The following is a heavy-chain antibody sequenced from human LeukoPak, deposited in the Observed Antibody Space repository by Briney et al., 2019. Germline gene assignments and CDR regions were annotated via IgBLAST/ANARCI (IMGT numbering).Heavy chain of an antibody. CDR1: GFTFSSYG. CDR2: IWYDGSNK. J-gene: IGHJ4*02. V-gene: IGHV3-33*01. D-gene: IGHD5-24*01. Sequence: GGSLRLSCAASGFTFSSYGMHWVRQAPGKGLEWVAVIWYDGSNKYYADSVKGRFTISRDNSKNTLYPQMNSLRAEDTAVYYCARDRSRDGYNFDYWGQGTLVTVSS. CDR3: ARDRSRDGYNFDY.